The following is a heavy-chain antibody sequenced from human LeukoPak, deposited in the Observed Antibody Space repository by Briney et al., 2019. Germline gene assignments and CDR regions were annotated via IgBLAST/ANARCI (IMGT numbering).Heavy chain of an antibody. CDR3: AKAPLGRCTGVICYYFDY. V-gene: IGHV3-48*01. Sequence: GGSLRLSCAASGFSFRYYSMNWVRQAPGKGLEWLAYVGTDSGIINYADSVKGRFTISRDNSKNTLYLQMNSLRAEDAAVYYCAKAPLGRCTGVICYYFDYWSQGTLVTVSS. CDR1: GFSFRYYS. D-gene: IGHD2-15*01. CDR2: VGTDSGII. J-gene: IGHJ4*02.